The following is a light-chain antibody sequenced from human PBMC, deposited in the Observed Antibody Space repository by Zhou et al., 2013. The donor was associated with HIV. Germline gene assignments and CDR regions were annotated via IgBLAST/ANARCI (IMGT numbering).Light chain of an antibody. J-gene: IGKJ5*01. CDR1: HTISANY. CDR3: QQYASPLIT. CDR2: GAS. Sequence: EIVLTQSPGTLSLSPGERATLSCRASHTISANYLAWYQQKPGQAPRLLVYGASTRATDIPDRFSGSGSGTEFTLTINRLEPEDFAVYYCQQYASPLITFGQGTRLDIK. V-gene: IGKV3-20*01.